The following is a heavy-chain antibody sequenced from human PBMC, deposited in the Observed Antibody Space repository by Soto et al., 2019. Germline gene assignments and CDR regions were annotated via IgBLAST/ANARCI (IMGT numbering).Heavy chain of an antibody. Sequence: SVKVSCKASGGTFSSYAISWVRQAPGQGLEWMGGIIPIFGTANYAQKFQGRVTITADESTSTAYMELSSLRSEDTAVYYCARTWDLQYYSDYWGQGTLVTVYS. CDR1: GGTFSSYA. CDR3: ARTWDLQYYSDY. CDR2: IIPIFGTA. J-gene: IGHJ4*02. D-gene: IGHD1-26*01. V-gene: IGHV1-69*13.